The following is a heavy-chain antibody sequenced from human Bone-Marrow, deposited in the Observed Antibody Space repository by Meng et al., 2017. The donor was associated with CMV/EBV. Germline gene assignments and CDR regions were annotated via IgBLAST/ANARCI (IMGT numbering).Heavy chain of an antibody. J-gene: IGHJ4*02. Sequence: GESLKISCAASGFSFSDYWMSWVRQSPGKGLEWVANIKRDGSEKYYVDSVKGRFTISRDNAKNTLYLQMNSLRAEDTAVYYCARDPLASYLDYWGQGTLVTVSS. CDR3: ARDPLASYLDY. CDR1: GFSFSDYW. CDR2: IKRDGSEK. V-gene: IGHV3-7*01.